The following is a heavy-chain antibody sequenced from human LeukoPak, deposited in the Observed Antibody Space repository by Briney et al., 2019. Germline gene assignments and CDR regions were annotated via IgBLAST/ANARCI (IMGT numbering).Heavy chain of an antibody. V-gene: IGHV4-39*01. CDR2: IYYSGST. Sequence: SETLSLTCTVSGGSMSSSSDYWGWIRQPPGKGLEWIGSIYYSGSTYYNPSLKSRVTISVDTSKNQFSLKLSSVTAADTAVYYCARLGRVIATTPTFDYWGQGTLVTVSS. CDR1: GGSMSSSSDY. J-gene: IGHJ4*02. CDR3: ARLGRVIATTPTFDY. D-gene: IGHD2-21*01.